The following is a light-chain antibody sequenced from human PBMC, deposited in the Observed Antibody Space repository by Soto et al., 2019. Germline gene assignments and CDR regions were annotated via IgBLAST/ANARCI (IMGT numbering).Light chain of an antibody. J-gene: IGKJ1*01. CDR1: QSVYSRY. CDR3: QQYGSSPRT. Sequence: EIVLTQSPGTLSLSLGERATLSCRASQSVYSRYLAWYQQKPGQAPRLLIYDASNSATGIPDRFSGSGSGTEFTLTMSRREPEDFAVYYCQQYGSSPRTFGPGTKVEIK. V-gene: IGKV3-20*01. CDR2: DAS.